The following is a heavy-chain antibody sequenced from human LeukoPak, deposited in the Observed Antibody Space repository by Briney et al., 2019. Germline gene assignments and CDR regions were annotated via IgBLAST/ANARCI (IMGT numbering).Heavy chain of an antibody. CDR2: ISYSGST. CDR3: ARSDAPLVRGAAIDY. J-gene: IGHJ4*02. V-gene: IGHV4-39*07. CDR1: GGSITSSSYY. Sequence: SETLSLTCTVSGGSITSSSYYWGWIRQPPGKGLEWIVYISYSGSTYYNPSLKSRATISIDMSKNQFSLRLSSVTAADTAVYYCARSDAPLVRGAAIDYWGQGTLVTVSS. D-gene: IGHD3-10*01.